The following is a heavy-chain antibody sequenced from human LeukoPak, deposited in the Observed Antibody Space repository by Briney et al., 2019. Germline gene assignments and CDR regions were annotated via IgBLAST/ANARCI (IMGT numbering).Heavy chain of an antibody. Sequence: GGSLRLSCAASGFTVSSNYMSWVRQAPGKGLEWVSVIYSGGSTYYADSVKGRFTISRDNSKNTLYLQMNSLRAEDTAVYYCARDSSSWYHDAFDIWGQGTMVTVSS. CDR1: GFTVSSNY. V-gene: IGHV3-53*01. D-gene: IGHD6-13*01. CDR3: ARDSSSWYHDAFDI. CDR2: IYSGGST. J-gene: IGHJ3*02.